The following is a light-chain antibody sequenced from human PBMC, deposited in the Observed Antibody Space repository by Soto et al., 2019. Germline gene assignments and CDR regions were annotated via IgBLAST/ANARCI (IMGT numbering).Light chain of an antibody. CDR3: EDSSSSSGLT. CDR2: QAS. V-gene: IGKV1-5*03. Sequence: DIQMTQSPSTLSASVGDRVTITCRASQSISSWLAWYQQKPGKAPKLLIYQASSLKSGVPSRFSGSGSATELTLTVSSLQPDDFATVFCEDSSSSSGLTFGGGTKVDIK. CDR1: QSISSW. J-gene: IGKJ4*01.